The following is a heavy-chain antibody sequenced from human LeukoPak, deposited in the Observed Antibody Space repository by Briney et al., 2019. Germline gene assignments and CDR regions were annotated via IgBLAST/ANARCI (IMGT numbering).Heavy chain of an antibody. CDR3: ARSYYYGSGTPDAFDI. J-gene: IGHJ3*02. CDR1: GGSISSSSYY. D-gene: IGHD3-10*01. CDR2: IYYSGST. Sequence: SETLSLTCTVSGGSISSSSYYWSWIRQPPGKEREWIGYIYYSGSTNYNPSLKSRVTISVDTSKNQFSLKLSSVTAADTAVYYCARSYYYGSGTPDAFDIWGQGTMVTVSS. V-gene: IGHV4-61*01.